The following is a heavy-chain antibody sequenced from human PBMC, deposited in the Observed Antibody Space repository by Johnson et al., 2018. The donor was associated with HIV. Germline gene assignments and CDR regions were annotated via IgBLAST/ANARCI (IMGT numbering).Heavy chain of an antibody. CDR1: GFTFNSYW. V-gene: IGHV3-7*05. CDR3: VRDDGSNYEAFDI. J-gene: IGHJ3*02. Sequence: VQLVESGGGLVQPGGALRLSCAASGFTFNSYWMTWVRQAPGKGLESVADIKQYGTEKDYLGSVKGRFTISRDNAKKSLYLQMKNLRAEDTAVYYCVRDDGSNYEAFDIWGQGTMVTVSS. CDR2: IKQYGTEK. D-gene: IGHD4-11*01.